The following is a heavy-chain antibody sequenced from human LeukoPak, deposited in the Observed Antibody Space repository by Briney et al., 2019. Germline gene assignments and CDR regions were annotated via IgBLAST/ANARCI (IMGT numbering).Heavy chain of an antibody. CDR1: GGSISSYH. V-gene: IGHV4-59*01. D-gene: IGHD1-26*01. CDR2: IYDGGST. Sequence: PSETLSLTCTVSGGSISSYHWSWIRQPPGKGLEWIGHIYDGGSTKYSPSLQSRLTFSVDTSKNHFSLKLSSVTAADTAVYYCARYSGNPTWFFDYWGQGTLVTVSS. CDR3: ARYSGNPTWFFDY. J-gene: IGHJ4*02.